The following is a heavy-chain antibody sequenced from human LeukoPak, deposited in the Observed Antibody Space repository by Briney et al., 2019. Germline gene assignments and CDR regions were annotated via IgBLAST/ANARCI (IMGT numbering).Heavy chain of an antibody. D-gene: IGHD2-21*02. J-gene: IGHJ4*02. CDR1: GFTFSSYA. CDR2: ISGSGGST. Sequence: PGVSLRLSCAASGFTFSSYAMSWVRQAPGKGLEWVSAISGSGGSTYYADSVKGRFTISRDNSKNTLYLQMNSLRAEDRAVYYCAKDSPGNCGNDCYSNHWGQGTLVTVSS. CDR3: AKDSPGNCGNDCYSNH. V-gene: IGHV3-23*01.